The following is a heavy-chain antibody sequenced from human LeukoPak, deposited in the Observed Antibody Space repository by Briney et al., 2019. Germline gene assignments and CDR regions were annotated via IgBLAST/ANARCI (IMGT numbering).Heavy chain of an antibody. CDR1: GGSISSGGYS. V-gene: IGHV4-30-2*01. CDR2: IYHSGST. Sequence: SQTLSLTCAVSGGSISSGGYSWSWIRQPPGKGLEWIGYIYHSGSTYYNPSLKSRVTISVDRSKNQFPLKLSSVTAADPAVYYCARGHLYDYFDYWGQGTLVTVSS. D-gene: IGHD5/OR15-5a*01. J-gene: IGHJ4*02. CDR3: ARGHLYDYFDY.